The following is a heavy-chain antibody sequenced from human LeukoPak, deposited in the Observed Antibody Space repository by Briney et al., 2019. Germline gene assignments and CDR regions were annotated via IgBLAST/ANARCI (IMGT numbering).Heavy chain of an antibody. CDR3: ARDEADDFWSGYYYYYGMDV. V-gene: IGHV3-11*01. CDR1: GFTFSDSY. J-gene: IGHJ6*02. Sequence: GGSRRLSCAASGFTFSDSYMSWFRRAPGKGLDWVSYFISSGSTIYYADSVKGRFTISRDNAKNSLYLQMNSLRAEDTAVYYCARDEADDFWSGYYYYYGMDVWGQGTTVTVSS. CDR2: FISSGSTI. D-gene: IGHD3-3*01.